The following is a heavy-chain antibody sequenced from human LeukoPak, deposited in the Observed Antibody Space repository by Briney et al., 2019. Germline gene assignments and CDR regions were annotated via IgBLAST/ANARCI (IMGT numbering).Heavy chain of an antibody. CDR2: ISHDGSNE. Sequence: GGSLRLSCAASGFTFSSYAMHWVRQAPGKGLEWVAVISHDGSNEYYADSVKGRFTISRDNSKNTLYLQMNSLRAEDTAVYYCAKDTIPRIAVAGGGRFDPWGQGTLVTVSS. J-gene: IGHJ5*02. V-gene: IGHV3-30*04. D-gene: IGHD6-19*01. CDR1: GFTFSSYA. CDR3: AKDTIPRIAVAGGGRFDP.